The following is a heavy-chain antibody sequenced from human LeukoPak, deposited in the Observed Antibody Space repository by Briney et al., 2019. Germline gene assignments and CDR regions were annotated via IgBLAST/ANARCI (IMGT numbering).Heavy chain of an antibody. Sequence: PGVSLRLSCAASGFTFSSYAMSWVRQAPGKGQEWVSVISGSGGSTYYADSVKGRFTISRDNSKNTLYLQMNTLRAEDTAVYYCAKGDTDIIRRYYFDYWGQGTLVTVYS. CDR1: GFTFSSYA. V-gene: IGHV3-23*01. CDR2: ISGSGGST. D-gene: IGHD5-18*01. J-gene: IGHJ4*02. CDR3: AKGDTDIIRRYYFDY.